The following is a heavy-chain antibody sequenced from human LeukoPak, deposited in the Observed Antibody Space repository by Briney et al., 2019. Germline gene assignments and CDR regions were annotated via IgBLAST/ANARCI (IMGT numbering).Heavy chain of an antibody. J-gene: IGHJ4*02. D-gene: IGHD6-13*01. CDR2: IYYSGST. Sequence: PSETLFLTCTVSGGSISSGGYYWSWIRQRPGKGLEWIGYIYYSGSTYYNPSLKSRVTISVDTSKNQFSLKLSSVTAADTAVYYCARHVGKQLVDYWGQGTLVTVSS. V-gene: IGHV4-31*03. CDR1: GGSISSGGYY. CDR3: ARHVGKQLVDY.